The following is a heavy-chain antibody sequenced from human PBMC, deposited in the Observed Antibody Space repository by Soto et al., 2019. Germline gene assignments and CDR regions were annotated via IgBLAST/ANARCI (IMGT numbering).Heavy chain of an antibody. CDR1: GFTFTTYA. D-gene: IGHD3-10*01. V-gene: IGHV3-23*01. J-gene: IGHJ4*02. CDR2: IGPSGDNT. Sequence: EVQLLESGGGLVQPGGSLRLSCAASGFTFTTYAMTWVRQAPGKGLEWVSAIGPSGDNTYYADSVKGRFTISRDNSKNTLYLQMNSRRADDTAVYCCAKVRRDYGSGSSSKWGQGALVTVSS. CDR3: AKVRRDYGSGSSSK.